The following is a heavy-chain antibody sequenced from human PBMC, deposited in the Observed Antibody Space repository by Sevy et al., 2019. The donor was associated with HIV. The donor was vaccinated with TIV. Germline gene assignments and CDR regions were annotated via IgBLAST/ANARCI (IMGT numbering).Heavy chain of an antibody. J-gene: IGHJ4*02. D-gene: IGHD3-16*01. CDR1: GFTFTSYS. Sequence: GGSLRLSCEASGFTFTSYSMNWVRQAPGKGLEWVSSISSYSYISYADSAKGSFTVSKDNAKKSLYLQMNSLRADDMAVYYCASDGGNYFDYWGQGTLVTVSS. CDR3: ASDGGNYFDY. CDR2: ISSYSYI. V-gene: IGHV3-21*01.